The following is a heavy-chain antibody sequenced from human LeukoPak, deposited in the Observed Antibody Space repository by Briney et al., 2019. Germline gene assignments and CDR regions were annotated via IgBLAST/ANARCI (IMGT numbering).Heavy chain of an antibody. D-gene: IGHD3-10*01. CDR3: ARTYYYGSGSYLVFDY. J-gene: IGHJ4*02. V-gene: IGHV4-34*01. CDR1: GGSFSGYY. CDR2: INRSGST. Sequence: SETLSLTCAVYGGSFSGYYWSWIRQPPGKGLEWIGEINRSGSTNYNPSLKSRVTISVDTSKNQFSLKLSSVTAADTAVYYCARTYYYGSGSYLVFDYWGQGTLVTVSS.